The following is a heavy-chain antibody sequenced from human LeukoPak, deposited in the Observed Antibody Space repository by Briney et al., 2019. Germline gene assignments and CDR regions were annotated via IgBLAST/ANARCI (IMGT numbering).Heavy chain of an antibody. Sequence: PGGSLRLSCAVSGFPFSNSWMYWLRQAPGKGLEGVVNINKDGSGISHVDSVKGRFIIYRDNARNSLYLQMDSLRVEDTAVYFCAGGKSMDVWGKGTAVTVSS. CDR2: INKDGSGI. J-gene: IGHJ6*04. CDR1: GFPFSNSW. CDR3: AGGKSMDV. V-gene: IGHV3-7*03.